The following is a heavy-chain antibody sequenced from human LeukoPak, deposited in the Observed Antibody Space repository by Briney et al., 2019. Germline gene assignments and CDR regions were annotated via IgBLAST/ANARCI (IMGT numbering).Heavy chain of an antibody. CDR3: ARHVYDFWSGSPYAFDI. V-gene: IGHV4-39*01. CDR1: GGSISSSSYY. Sequence: PSETLSLTCTVSGGSISSSSYYRGWIRQPPGKGLEWIGSIYYSGSTYYNPSLKSRVTISVDTSKNQFSLKLSSVTAADTAVYYCARHVYDFWSGSPYAFDIWGQGTMVTVSS. D-gene: IGHD3-3*01. CDR2: IYYSGST. J-gene: IGHJ3*02.